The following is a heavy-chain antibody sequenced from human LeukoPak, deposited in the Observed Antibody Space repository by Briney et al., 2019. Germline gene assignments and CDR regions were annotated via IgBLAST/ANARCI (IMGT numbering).Heavy chain of an antibody. CDR1: GGSISSYY. Sequence: SETLSLTCTVSGGSISSYYWSWVRQPPGKGLEWIGYIYYSGSTNYNPSLKSRVTISVDTSKNQFSLKLSSVTAADTAVYYCARAPLRSVTTLGGYYGMDVWGQGTTVNVSS. D-gene: IGHD4-17*01. V-gene: IGHV4-59*01. CDR2: IYYSGST. J-gene: IGHJ6*02. CDR3: ARAPLRSVTTLGGYYGMDV.